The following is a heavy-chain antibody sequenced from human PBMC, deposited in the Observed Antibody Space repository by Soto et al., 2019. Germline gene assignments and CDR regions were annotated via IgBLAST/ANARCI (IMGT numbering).Heavy chain of an antibody. J-gene: IGHJ4*02. CDR2: IHYSGRT. CDR3: ARDNHDYGDGYSFGS. CDR1: GGSIRSGAYH. V-gene: IGHV4-31*03. Sequence: QVQLQESGPGLVKPSQTLSLTCTVSGGSIRSGAYHWNWIRQHPGKGLEWIGYIHYSGRTYYNPSLHSRVTISVHRSKNQVSLPLSSVTAADTAVYYCARDNHDYGDGYSFGSWGQGTLVAVSS. D-gene: IGHD4-17*01.